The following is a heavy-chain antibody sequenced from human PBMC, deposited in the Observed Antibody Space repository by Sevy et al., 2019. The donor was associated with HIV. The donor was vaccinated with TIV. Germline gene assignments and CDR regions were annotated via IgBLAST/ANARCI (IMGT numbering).Heavy chain of an antibody. CDR3: ARDQYYDISTDLYAMDV. D-gene: IGHD3-9*01. J-gene: IGHJ6*02. V-gene: IGHV4-61*01. CDR1: GGSVSSANDY. CDR2: IFYFGST. Sequence: SETLSLTCSISGGSVSSANDYWTWIRQPPGKGLEWIGNIFYFGSTKYSPSLKSRVSISLDISKMQFSLKLTSVTAADTAVYFCARDQYYDISTDLYAMDVWGQGTTVTVSS.